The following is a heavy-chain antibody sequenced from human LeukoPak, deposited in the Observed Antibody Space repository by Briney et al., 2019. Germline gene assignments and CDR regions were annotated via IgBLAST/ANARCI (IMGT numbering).Heavy chain of an antibody. CDR2: INHSGST. V-gene: IGHV4-34*01. Sequence: PSETLSLTCAVYDGSFSGYSWSWIRQPPGKGLEWIGEINHSGSTNYNPSLKCRVTISLDTSKNQFSLRLTSVTAADTAVYYCARDRPVTGAYWFDPWGQGALGNSSS. J-gene: IGHJ5*02. CDR1: DGSFSGYS. D-gene: IGHD4-11*01. CDR3: ARDRPVTGAYWFDP.